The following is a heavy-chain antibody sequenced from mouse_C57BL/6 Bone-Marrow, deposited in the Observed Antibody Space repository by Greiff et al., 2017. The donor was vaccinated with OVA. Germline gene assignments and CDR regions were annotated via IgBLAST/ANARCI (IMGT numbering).Heavy chain of an antibody. CDR1: GFNIKNTY. J-gene: IGHJ2*01. CDR3: ARWSGYDPYYFDY. CDR2: IDPANGNT. Sequence: EVKVVESVAELVRPGASVKLSCTASGFNIKNTYMHWVKQRPEQGLEWIGRIDPANGNTKYAPKFQGKATITADTSSNTAYMQLSSLTSEDTAIYYCARWSGYDPYYFDYWGQGTTLTVSS. D-gene: IGHD2-2*01. V-gene: IGHV14-3*01.